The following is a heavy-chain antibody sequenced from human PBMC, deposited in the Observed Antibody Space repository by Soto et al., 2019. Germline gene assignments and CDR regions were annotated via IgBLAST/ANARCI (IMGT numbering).Heavy chain of an antibody. CDR3: VKVSGNGWPTDFDH. D-gene: IGHD6-19*01. V-gene: IGHV3-23*01. CDR2: IIYSGDTT. J-gene: IGHJ4*02. Sequence: GGSLRLSCAASGFTFSNYAMSWVRQAPGKGLEWVSNIIYSGDTTYYADSVKGRFSISRDNSKNTVYLQLHSLRAEDTAVYYCVKVSGNGWPTDFDHWGQGTLVTVSS. CDR1: GFTFSNYA.